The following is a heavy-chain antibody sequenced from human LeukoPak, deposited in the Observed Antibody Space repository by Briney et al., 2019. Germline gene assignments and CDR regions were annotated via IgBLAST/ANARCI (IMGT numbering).Heavy chain of an antibody. CDR3: ARDRITMVRGVIDY. D-gene: IGHD3-10*01. CDR1: GGSISSSSYY. Sequence: SGTLSLTCAVSGGSISSSSYYWGWIRQPPGKGLEWIGSIYYSGSTYYNPSLKSRVTISVDTSKNQFSLKLSSVTAADTAVYYCARDRITMVRGVIDYWGQGTLVTVSS. J-gene: IGHJ4*02. CDR2: IYYSGST. V-gene: IGHV4-39*07.